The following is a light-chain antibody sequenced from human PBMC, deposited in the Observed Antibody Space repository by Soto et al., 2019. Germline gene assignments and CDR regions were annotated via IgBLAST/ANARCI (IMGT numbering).Light chain of an antibody. CDR3: QESYSTPRT. CDR1: QSISSY. CDR2: AAS. Sequence: DIQMTQSPSSLSASVGDRVTITCRASQSISSYLNWYQQKPGKAPKLLIYAASTLQSGVPSRFSGSGSGTAFTLTISSLPPEDFATYYCQESYSTPRTFGGGTKVEIK. J-gene: IGKJ4*01. V-gene: IGKV1-39*01.